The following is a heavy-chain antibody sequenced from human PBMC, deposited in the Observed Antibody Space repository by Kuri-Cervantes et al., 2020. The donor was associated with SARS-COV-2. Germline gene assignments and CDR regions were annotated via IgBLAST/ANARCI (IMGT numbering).Heavy chain of an antibody. D-gene: IGHD2-2*01. Sequence: GESLKISCAASGFTVSSNYMGWVRQAPGKGLEWVAVISYDGSNKYYADSVKGRFTISRDNSKNTLYLQMNSLRAEDTAVYYCARVVVVVPAAIAPADYWGQGTLVTVSS. CDR2: ISYDGSNK. J-gene: IGHJ4*02. CDR1: GFTVSSNY. CDR3: ARVVVVVPAAIAPADY. V-gene: IGHV3-30-3*01.